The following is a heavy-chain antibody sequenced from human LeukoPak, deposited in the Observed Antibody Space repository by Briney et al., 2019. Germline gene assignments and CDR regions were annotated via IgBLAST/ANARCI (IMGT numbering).Heavy chain of an antibody. CDR2: IYYSGNT. Sequence: SETLSLTCTVSGVSISSRSYFWGWIRQPPGKGLEWIGSIYYSGNTYYNPSLKSRVTISIDTSKNQFSLKLRSVTAADTAVYYCARHSAHFDYWGQGTLVTVSS. CDR1: GVSISSRSYF. J-gene: IGHJ4*02. V-gene: IGHV4-39*01. CDR3: ARHSAHFDY.